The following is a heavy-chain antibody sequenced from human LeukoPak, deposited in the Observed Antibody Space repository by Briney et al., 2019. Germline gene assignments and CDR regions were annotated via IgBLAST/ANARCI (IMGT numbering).Heavy chain of an antibody. CDR2: INPNSGGT. CDR1: GYTFTVYY. J-gene: IGHJ4*02. CDR3: ARGGPRGNGFDY. Sequence: ASVKVSCKASGYTFTVYYMYWLRQAPGQGLEWMGWINPNSGGTYYAQKFQGRVTMTRDTSVNTAFMELSRLTSDDTAVYYCARGGPRGNGFDYWGQGTLVSVSS. D-gene: IGHD6-25*01. V-gene: IGHV1-2*02.